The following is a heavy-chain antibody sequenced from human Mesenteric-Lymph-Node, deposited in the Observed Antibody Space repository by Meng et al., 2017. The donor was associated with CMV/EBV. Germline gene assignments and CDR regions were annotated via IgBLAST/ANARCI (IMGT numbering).Heavy chain of an antibody. D-gene: IGHD3-16*01. CDR3: ARGPHYDYVWGKLA. Sequence: GSLRLSCAASGFTFSTYEISWVRQAPGKGLEWVSYISGRGGTIYYADSVKGRFNISRDNANNSVYLQMNSLRAEDTAVYYCARGPHYDYVWGKLAWGQGTLVTVSS. CDR1: GFTFSTYE. V-gene: IGHV3-48*03. CDR2: ISGRGGTI. J-gene: IGHJ5*02.